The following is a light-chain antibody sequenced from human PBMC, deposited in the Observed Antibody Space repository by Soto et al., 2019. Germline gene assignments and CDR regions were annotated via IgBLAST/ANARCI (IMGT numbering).Light chain of an antibody. V-gene: IGKV3-20*01. CDR1: QSVSSSY. Sequence: EIVLTRSPGTLSLSPGERATLSCRASQSVSSSYLAWYQQKPGQAPRLLIYGASSRATGIPDRFSGSGSGTDFPLTISRLEPEDFAVYYCKKYGSSRPFGQGTKGDIK. J-gene: IGKJ1*01. CDR3: KKYGSSRP. CDR2: GAS.